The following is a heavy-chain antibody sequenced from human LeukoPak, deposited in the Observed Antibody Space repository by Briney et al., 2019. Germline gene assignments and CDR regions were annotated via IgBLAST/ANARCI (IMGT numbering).Heavy chain of an antibody. J-gene: IGHJ6*02. Sequence: SVNVSCKASGGTFSSYAISWVRQAPGQGLGWMGGIIPIFGTANYAQKFQGRVTITADESTSTAYMELSRLRSDDTAVYYCARVRATMVRGVIYYYYGMDVWGQGTTVTVSS. CDR3: ARVRATMVRGVIYYYYGMDV. D-gene: IGHD3-10*01. CDR1: GGTFSSYA. V-gene: IGHV1-69*13. CDR2: IIPIFGTA.